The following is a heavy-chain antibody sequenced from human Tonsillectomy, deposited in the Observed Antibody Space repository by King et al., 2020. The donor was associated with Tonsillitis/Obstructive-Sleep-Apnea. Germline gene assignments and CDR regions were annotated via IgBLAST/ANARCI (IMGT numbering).Heavy chain of an antibody. CDR1: GSSFSGYY. J-gene: IGHJ4*02. CDR2: INHSGST. D-gene: IGHD3-3*01. CDR3: ARSTIFGVVITPLYFDY. V-gene: IGHV4-34*01. Sequence: VQIQQWGAGLLKPSETLSLTCAVYGSSFSGYYWSWIRQPPGKGLEWIGEINHSGSTNYNPSLKSRVTISVDTSKNQFSLNLSSVTAADTAVYYCARSTIFGVVITPLYFDYWGQGTLVTVSS.